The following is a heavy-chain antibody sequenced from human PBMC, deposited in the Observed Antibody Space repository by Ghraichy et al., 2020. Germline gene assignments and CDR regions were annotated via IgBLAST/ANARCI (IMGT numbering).Heavy chain of an antibody. CDR2: IYYSGST. CDR1: GGSISSSSYY. D-gene: IGHD6-19*01. J-gene: IGHJ4*02. CDR3: ARPLAGTGSYFDY. V-gene: IGHV4-39*01. Sequence: SETLSLTCTVSGGSISSSSYYWGWIRQPPGKGLEWIGSIYYSGSTYYNPSLKRRVTISVDTSKNQFSLKLSSVTAADTAVYYCARPLAGTGSYFDYWGQGTLVTVSS.